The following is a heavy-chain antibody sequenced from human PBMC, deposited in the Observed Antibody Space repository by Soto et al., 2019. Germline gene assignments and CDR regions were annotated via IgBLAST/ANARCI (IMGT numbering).Heavy chain of an antibody. CDR2: IVVGSGNT. Sequence: SVKVSCKASGFTFTSSAVQWVRQARGQRLEWIGWIVVGSGNTNYAQKFQERVTITRDMSTSTAYMELSSLRSEDTAVYYCAVLVVPASSFDPWGQGTLVTVSS. CDR1: GFTFTSSA. D-gene: IGHD2-2*01. J-gene: IGHJ5*02. V-gene: IGHV1-58*01. CDR3: AVLVVPASSFDP.